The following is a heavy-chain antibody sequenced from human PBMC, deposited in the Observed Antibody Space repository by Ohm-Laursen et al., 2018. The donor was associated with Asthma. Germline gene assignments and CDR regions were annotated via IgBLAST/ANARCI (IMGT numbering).Heavy chain of an antibody. CDR1: GFTFSSYA. Sequence: SLRLSCAAPGFTFSSYAMSWVRQAPGKGLEWVSYITSYSSTTYYADSVKGRFTISRDNAKNSLYLQMNSLRAEDTAVYYCAKRGSGGSLDYWGQGTLVSVSS. CDR2: ITSYSSTT. J-gene: IGHJ4*02. D-gene: IGHD2-15*01. CDR3: AKRGSGGSLDY. V-gene: IGHV3-48*01.